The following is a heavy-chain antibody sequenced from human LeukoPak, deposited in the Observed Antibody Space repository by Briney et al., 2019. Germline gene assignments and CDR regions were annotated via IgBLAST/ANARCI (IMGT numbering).Heavy chain of an antibody. J-gene: IGHJ4*02. CDR3: ARDQITIFGVVIRYFDY. D-gene: IGHD3-3*01. CDR1: GYTFTGYY. V-gene: IGHV1-18*04. Sequence: GASVKVSCKASGYTFTGYYMHWVRQAPGQGLEWMGWISAYNGNTNYAQKLQGRVTMTTDTSTSTAFMELRSLRSDDTAVYYCARDQITIFGVVIRYFDYWGQGTLVTVSS. CDR2: ISAYNGNT.